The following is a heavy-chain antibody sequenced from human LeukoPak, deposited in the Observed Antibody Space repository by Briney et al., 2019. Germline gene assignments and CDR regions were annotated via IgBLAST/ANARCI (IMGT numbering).Heavy chain of an antibody. CDR2: IKSDGSTT. J-gene: IGHJ4*02. CDR3: ARVVDTHFDY. Sequence: GGSLRLSCAASGFTFSSYWMHWVRQAPGKGLVWVSRIKSDGSTTTYADSVKGRFTISRDNAKNTLYLQMNSLGAEDTAVYYCARVVDTHFDYWGQGTLVTVSS. D-gene: IGHD5-18*01. CDR1: GFTFSSYW. V-gene: IGHV3-74*01.